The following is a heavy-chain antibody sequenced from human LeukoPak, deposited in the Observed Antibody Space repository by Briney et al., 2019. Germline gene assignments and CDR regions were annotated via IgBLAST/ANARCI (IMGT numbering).Heavy chain of an antibody. CDR1: GYTFTSYG. Sequence: GASVKVSCKASGYTFTSYGISWVRQAPGQGLEWMGWISAYNGNTNYAQKLQGRVTMTTDTSTSTAYMELRSLRSDDTAVYYCARDVDYYGSGAKDYWGQGTLVTVSS. CDR3: ARDVDYYGSGAKDY. D-gene: IGHD3-10*01. CDR2: ISAYNGNT. J-gene: IGHJ4*02. V-gene: IGHV1-18*01.